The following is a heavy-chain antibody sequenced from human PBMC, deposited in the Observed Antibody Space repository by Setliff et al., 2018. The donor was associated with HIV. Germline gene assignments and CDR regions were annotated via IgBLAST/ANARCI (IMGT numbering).Heavy chain of an antibody. J-gene: IGHJ4*02. CDR1: GGSIRSTIYY. CDR2: MYYSGST. CDR3: ARGKSGSYGSGSYPSFGLDY. V-gene: IGHV4-39*01. D-gene: IGHD3-10*01. Sequence: SETLSLTCTVSGGSIRSTIYYWGWIRQPPGKGLEWIGNMYYSGSTYYNPSLKSRVTISIDTSTNQFSLRLSSVTAADTAVYYCARGKSGSYGSGSYPSFGLDYWGQGTLVTVSS.